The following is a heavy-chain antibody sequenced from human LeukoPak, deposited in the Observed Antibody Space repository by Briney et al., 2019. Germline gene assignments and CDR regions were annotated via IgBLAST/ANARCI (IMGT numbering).Heavy chain of an antibody. CDR1: GGTFSSYA. CDR3: ARGGYCSSTSCYNAY. Sequence: GASVKVSCKASGGTFSSYAISWVRQAPGQGLEWMGGIIPIFGTANYAQKFQGRVTITTDESTSTAYMELSSLRSEDTAVYYCARGGYCSSTSCYNAYWGQGTLVTVSS. J-gene: IGHJ4*02. V-gene: IGHV1-69*05. D-gene: IGHD2-2*02. CDR2: IIPIFGTA.